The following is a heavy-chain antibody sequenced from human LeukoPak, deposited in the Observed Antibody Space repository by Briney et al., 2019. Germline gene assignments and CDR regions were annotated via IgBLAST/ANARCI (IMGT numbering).Heavy chain of an antibody. J-gene: IGHJ4*02. CDR3: ARQYGSGSYYPKDFDY. V-gene: IGHV3-23*01. CDR2: ISGSGGST. CDR1: GFTFSSYA. D-gene: IGHD3-10*01. Sequence: GGSLRLSCAASGFTFSSYAMSWVRQAPGKGLEWVSAISGSGGSTYYADSVKGRFTISRDNSKNTLYLQMNSLRAEDTAVYHCARQYGSGSYYPKDFDYWGQGTLVTVSS.